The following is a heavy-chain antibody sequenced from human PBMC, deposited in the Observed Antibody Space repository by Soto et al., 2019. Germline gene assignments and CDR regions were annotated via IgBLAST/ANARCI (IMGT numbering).Heavy chain of an antibody. V-gene: IGHV3-23*01. CDR3: AKLGYCTNGVCYVLDSVARFDAFDI. Sequence: GGSLRLSCAASGFTFSSYAMSWVRQAPGKGLEWVSAISGSGGSTYYADSVKGRFTISRDNSKNTLYLQMNSLRAEDTAVYYCAKLGYCTNGVCYVLDSVARFDAFDIWGQGTMVTVSS. D-gene: IGHD2-8*01. CDR2: ISGSGGST. CDR1: GFTFSSYA. J-gene: IGHJ3*02.